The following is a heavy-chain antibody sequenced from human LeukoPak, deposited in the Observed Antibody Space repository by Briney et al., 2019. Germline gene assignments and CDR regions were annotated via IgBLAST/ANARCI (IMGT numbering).Heavy chain of an antibody. CDR3: ARDYSGQQLAPYYYYYYMDV. D-gene: IGHD6-13*01. Sequence: PGGSLRLSCAASGFTFSSYSMNWVRQAPGKGLEWVSSISSSSSYIYYADSVKGRFTISRDNAKNSLYLQMNSLRAEDTAVYYCARDYSGQQLAPYYYYYYMDVWGKGTTVTVS. J-gene: IGHJ6*03. V-gene: IGHV3-21*01. CDR1: GFTFSSYS. CDR2: ISSSSSYI.